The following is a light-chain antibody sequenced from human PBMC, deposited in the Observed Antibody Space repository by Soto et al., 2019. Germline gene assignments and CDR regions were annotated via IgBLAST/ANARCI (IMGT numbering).Light chain of an antibody. Sequence: QSVLTQPPSASGTPGQMVTISCSGSTSNIGRSTVSWYQQFPGAAPKLLIYSNTQRPLGVPVRFSGSKSDTSASLAISGLQSEDEADYYCATWNDGVFVFGIGTKVTVL. CDR2: SNT. CDR3: ATWNDGVFV. J-gene: IGLJ1*01. V-gene: IGLV1-44*01. CDR1: TSNIGRST.